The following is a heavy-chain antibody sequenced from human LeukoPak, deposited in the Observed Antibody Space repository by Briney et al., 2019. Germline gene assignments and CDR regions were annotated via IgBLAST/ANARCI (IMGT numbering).Heavy chain of an antibody. CDR1: GGTFSSYA. D-gene: IGHD3-10*01. CDR2: IIAIFGTA. CDR3: ARDSEGSLTMVRGVTQFGCSY. V-gene: IGHV1-69*13. Sequence: ASVKVSCKASGGTFSSYAISWVRQAPGQGLEWMGGIIAIFGTANYAQKFQGRVTITADESTSTAYMELSSLRSEDTAVYYCARDSEGSLTMVRGVTQFGCSYWDQGTLVTVSS. J-gene: IGHJ4*02.